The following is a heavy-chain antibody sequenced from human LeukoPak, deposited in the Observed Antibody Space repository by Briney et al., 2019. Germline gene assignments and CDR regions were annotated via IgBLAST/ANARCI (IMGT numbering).Heavy chain of an antibody. CDR1: GGSISSSSYY. CDR2: IHYSGST. CDR3: ARLGSYWDYYYYMDV. V-gene: IGHV4-39*01. J-gene: IGHJ6*03. D-gene: IGHD1-26*01. Sequence: SETLSLTCTVSGGSISSSSYYWGWIRQPPGKGLEWIGSIHYSGSTYYNPSLKSRVTISVDTSKNQFSLKLSSVTAADTAVYYCARLGSYWDYYYYMDVWGKGTTVTVSS.